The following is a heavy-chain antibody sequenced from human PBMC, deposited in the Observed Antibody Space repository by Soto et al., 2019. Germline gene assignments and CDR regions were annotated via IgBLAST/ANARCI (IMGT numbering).Heavy chain of an antibody. CDR1: GFTFSSYA. J-gene: IGHJ4*02. CDR3: ATEREGLAAAGT. V-gene: IGHV3-23*01. CDR2: ISGSGTT. D-gene: IGHD6-13*01. Sequence: EVQLLESGGDLVQPGGSLRLSCAASGFTFSSYAMSWVRQAPGQGLEWVSGISGSGTTQYADSVKGRFTISRDNSKNTLYLQMKSLRAEDMAVYYCATEREGLAAAGTWGQGTLVTVSS.